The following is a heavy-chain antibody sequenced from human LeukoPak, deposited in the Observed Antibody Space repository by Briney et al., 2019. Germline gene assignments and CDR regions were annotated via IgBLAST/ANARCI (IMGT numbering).Heavy chain of an antibody. V-gene: IGHV1-8*01. CDR2: MNPNSGNT. D-gene: IGHD3-3*01. Sequence: ASVKVSCKASGYTFTSYDINWVRQATGQGLEWMGWMNPNSGNTGYAQKFQGRVTMTRNTSISTAYMELSSLRSEDTAVYYCARGQKYYDLWRGYYRPAFDYWGQGTLVTVSS. J-gene: IGHJ4*02. CDR3: ARGQKYYDLWRGYYRPAFDY. CDR1: GYTFTSYD.